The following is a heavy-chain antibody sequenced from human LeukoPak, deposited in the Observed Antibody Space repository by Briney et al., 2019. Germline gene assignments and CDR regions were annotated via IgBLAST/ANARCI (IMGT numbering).Heavy chain of an antibody. V-gene: IGHV3-30-3*01. Sequence: GRSLRLSCAASGFTFSSYAMHWVRQAPGKGLEWVAVISYDGSNKYYADSVKGRFTISRDNSKNTLYLQMDSLRAEDTAVYYCARVSGWYHPFDYWGQGTLVTVSS. D-gene: IGHD6-19*01. CDR3: ARVSGWYHPFDY. J-gene: IGHJ4*02. CDR1: GFTFSSYA. CDR2: ISYDGSNK.